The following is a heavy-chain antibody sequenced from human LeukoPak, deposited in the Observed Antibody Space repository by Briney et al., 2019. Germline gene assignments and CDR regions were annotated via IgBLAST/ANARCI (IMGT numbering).Heavy chain of an antibody. V-gene: IGHV4-39*01. J-gene: IGHJ3*02. D-gene: IGHD2-21*02. CDR1: GGSISSSSYY. CDR3: ARSHIVAVTGFAFDI. Sequence: SSETLSLTCTVSGGSISSSSYYWGWIRQPPGKGLEWIGSIYYSGSTYYNPSLKSRVTITVDTSKNQFSLKLGSVTAADTTVYYCARSHIVAVTGFAFDIWGQGTLVTVSS. CDR2: IYYSGST.